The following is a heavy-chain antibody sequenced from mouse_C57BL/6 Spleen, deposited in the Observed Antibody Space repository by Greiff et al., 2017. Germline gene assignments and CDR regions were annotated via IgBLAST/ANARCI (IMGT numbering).Heavy chain of an antibody. CDR3: VGHYDELYAIDY. D-gene: IGHD2-3*01. V-gene: IGHV10-1*01. J-gene: IGHJ4*01. CDR1: GFSFTTYA. CDR2: ISRKSNNYAN. Sequence: EVKLVESGGGLVQPKGSLKLSCAASGFSFTTYAMNWVRQAPGKGLEWVARISRKSNNYANYYAVSVKARLTISRDASESNLYLQRNNMKTEDTAMYYCVGHYDELYAIDYWGQGTSVTVSS.